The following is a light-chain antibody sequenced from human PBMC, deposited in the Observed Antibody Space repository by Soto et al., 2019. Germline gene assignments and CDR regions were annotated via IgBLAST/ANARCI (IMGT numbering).Light chain of an antibody. J-gene: IGLJ1*01. Sequence: QSALTQPASVSGSPGQSITISCTGTSSDVGSYKYVSWYQQHPGQAPKLMIYEVSNRPSGVSNRFSGSKSGNTASLTISGLQAEDEADYYCSSYTDSNTYVFGSGTKVTVL. CDR2: EVS. CDR1: SSDVGSYKY. CDR3: SSYTDSNTYV. V-gene: IGLV2-14*01.